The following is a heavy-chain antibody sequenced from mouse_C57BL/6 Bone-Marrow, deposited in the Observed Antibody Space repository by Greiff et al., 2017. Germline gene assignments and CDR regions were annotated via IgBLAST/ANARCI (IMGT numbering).Heavy chain of an antibody. V-gene: IGHV5-17*01. CDR1: GFTFSDYG. CDR2: ISSGSSTI. D-gene: IGHD2-4*01. CDR3: ARYYDYDGDY. J-gene: IGHJ2*01. Sequence: EVHLVESGGGLVKPGGSLKLSCAASGFTFSDYGMHWVRQAPEKGLEWVAYISSGSSTIYYADTVKGRFTISRDNAKNTLFLQMTSLRSEDTAMYYCARYYDYDGDYWGQGTTLTVSS.